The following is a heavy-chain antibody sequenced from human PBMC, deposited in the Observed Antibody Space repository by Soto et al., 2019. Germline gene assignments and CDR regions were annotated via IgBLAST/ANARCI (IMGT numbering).Heavy chain of an antibody. CDR3: ARDSYAPHV. V-gene: IGHV3-74*03. CDR1: GFTFSNYL. J-gene: IGHJ6*02. D-gene: IGHD4-17*01. CDR2: INIDGSRT. Sequence: PGGSLRLSCADSGFTFSNYLMHWVRQAPGKGLVWLSRINIDGSRTTYADSVKGRFTISRDNAKNTVFLEMKNLRAEDTDVYYCARDSYAPHVWGQGATVTVSS.